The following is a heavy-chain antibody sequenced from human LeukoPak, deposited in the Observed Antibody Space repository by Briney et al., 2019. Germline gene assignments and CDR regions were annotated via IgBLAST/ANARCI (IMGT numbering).Heavy chain of an antibody. CDR2: IWYDGSNK. Sequence: PGRSLRLSCAASGFTFSSYGMHWVRQAPGKGLEWVAVIWYDGSNKYYADPVKGRFTISRDNSKNTLYLQMNSLRAEDTAVYYCARGQQQLSSWGQGTLVTVSS. CDR1: GFTFSSYG. CDR3: ARGQQQLSS. D-gene: IGHD6-13*01. V-gene: IGHV3-33*01. J-gene: IGHJ4*02.